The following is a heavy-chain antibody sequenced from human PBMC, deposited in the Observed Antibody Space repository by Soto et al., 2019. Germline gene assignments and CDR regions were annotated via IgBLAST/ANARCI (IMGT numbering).Heavy chain of an antibody. CDR3: AKELT. V-gene: IGHV3-23*01. CDR1: GFTFSNYA. Sequence: GGSLRLSCAASGFTFSNYAMHWVRQVPGKGLEWVSAMSGSGGRKDYADSAKGRFTISRDNSKNTLYLQMNSSRAEDTAVYYCAKELTWGQGTLVTVSS. CDR2: MSGSGGRK. J-gene: IGHJ4*02.